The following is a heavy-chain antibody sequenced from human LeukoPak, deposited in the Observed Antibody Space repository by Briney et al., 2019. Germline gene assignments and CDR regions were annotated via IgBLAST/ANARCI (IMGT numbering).Heavy chain of an antibody. Sequence: GGSLRLSCAASGFIFSSYAMSWVRQTPGKGLEWVSRISESGGSTYYADSVKGRFTISRDNSKNTLYLQMHSLRAEDTAVYYCAKDRGSSWYGTSDYWGQGTLVTASS. CDR1: GFIFSSYA. D-gene: IGHD6-13*01. J-gene: IGHJ4*02. V-gene: IGHV3-23*01. CDR2: ISESGGST. CDR3: AKDRGSSWYGTSDY.